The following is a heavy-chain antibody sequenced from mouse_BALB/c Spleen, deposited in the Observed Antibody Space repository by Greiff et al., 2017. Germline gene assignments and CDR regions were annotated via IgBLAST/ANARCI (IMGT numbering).Heavy chain of an antibody. V-gene: IGHV2-9*02. Sequence: VKLMESGPGLVAPSQTLSITCTASGFSLTSYGVHWVRQPPGKGLEWLGVIWAGGSTNYNSATMSRLSISKDNSKSQVFLKMNSLQTDDTAMYYCARGGCYEYDAMGYWGQGTSVTGSS. CDR1: GFSLTSYG. J-gene: IGHJ4*01. D-gene: IGHD3-3*01. CDR3: ARGGCYEYDAMGY. CDR2: IWAGGST.